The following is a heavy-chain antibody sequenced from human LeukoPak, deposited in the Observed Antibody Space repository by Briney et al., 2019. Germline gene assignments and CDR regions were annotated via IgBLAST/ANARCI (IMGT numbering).Heavy chain of an antibody. J-gene: IGHJ4*02. CDR2: INHSGST. V-gene: IGHV4-34*01. Sequence: SETLSLTCAVYGGSFSGYYWSWIRQPPGKGLEWIGEINHSGSTNYNPSLKSRVTISVDTSKNQFSLKLSSVTAADTAVYYCAGGTIVAWQLPPQYYFNYWGQGTLVTVSS. CDR1: GGSFSGYY. CDR3: AGGTIVAWQLPPQYYFNY. D-gene: IGHD2-15*01.